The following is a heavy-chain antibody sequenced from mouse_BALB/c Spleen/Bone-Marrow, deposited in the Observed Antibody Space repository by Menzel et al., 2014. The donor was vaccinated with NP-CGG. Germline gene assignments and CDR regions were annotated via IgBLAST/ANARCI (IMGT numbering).Heavy chain of an antibody. Sequence: EVKVVESGGGLVQPGGSLKLSCAASGFTFSSYGMSWVRQTPDKRLELVASINSNGGSTYYPDSVKGRFTISRDNAKNTLSLQMSSLKSEDTAMYYYARGNYGNYVDYSDYWGQGTTLTVSS. CDR2: INSNGGST. V-gene: IGHV5-6-3*01. J-gene: IGHJ2*01. CDR3: ARGNYGNYVDYSDY. D-gene: IGHD2-1*01. CDR1: GFTFSSYG.